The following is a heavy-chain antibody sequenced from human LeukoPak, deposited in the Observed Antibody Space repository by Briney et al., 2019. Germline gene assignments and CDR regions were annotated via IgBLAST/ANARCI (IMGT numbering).Heavy chain of an antibody. J-gene: IGHJ4*02. CDR1: GFTFSSYS. V-gene: IGHV3-21*01. D-gene: IGHD4-17*01. CDR3: AGLAYGDVYSEFDY. CDR2: ISSSSSYI. Sequence: GGTLRLSCAASGFTFSSYSMNWVRQAPGKGLEWVSSISSSSSYIYYADSVKGRFTISRDNAKNPLYLQMNSLRAEDTAVYYCAGLAYGDVYSEFDYWGQGTLVTVSS.